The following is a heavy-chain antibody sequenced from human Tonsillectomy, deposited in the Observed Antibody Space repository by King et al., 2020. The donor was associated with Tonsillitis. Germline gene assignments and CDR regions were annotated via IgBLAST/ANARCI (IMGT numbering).Heavy chain of an antibody. CDR2: IYYSGST. V-gene: IGHV4-39*07. J-gene: IGHJ6*02. CDR3: AGHGGSNNYYYGMDV. D-gene: IGHD2/OR15-2a*01. CDR1: GGSISSSSYY. Sequence: QLQESGPGLVKPSETLSLTCTVSGGSISSSSYYWGWIRQPPGKGLEWIGSIYYSGSTHYNPSLKSRVTISVDTSKNQLSLKLSSVTAADTAVYYCAGHGGSNNYYYGMDVWGQGTTVAVSS.